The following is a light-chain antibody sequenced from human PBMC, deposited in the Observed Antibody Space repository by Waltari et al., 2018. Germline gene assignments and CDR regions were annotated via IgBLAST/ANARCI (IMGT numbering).Light chain of an antibody. CDR3: AAWDDSLSGPV. V-gene: IGLV1-47*01. CDR2: RNT. Sequence: QSVLTQPPSASGTPGQRVTISCSGSSSNIGSNYVYWYQQLPGTAPKLLIYRNTQRPSGVPDRSSGSKSGTSASLAISGLRSEDEADYYCAAWDDSLSGPVFGGGTKLTVL. CDR1: SSNIGSNY. J-gene: IGLJ2*01.